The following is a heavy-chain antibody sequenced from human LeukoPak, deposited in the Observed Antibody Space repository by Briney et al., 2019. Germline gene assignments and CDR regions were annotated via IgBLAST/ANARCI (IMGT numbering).Heavy chain of an antibody. J-gene: IGHJ4*02. V-gene: IGHV3-30*04. CDR1: GFTFSSYA. Sequence: PGRSLRLSCAASGFTFSSYAMHWVRQAPGKGLEWVAVISYDGSNKYYADSVKGRFTISRDNSKNTLYLQMNSLRAEDTAVYYCARESSTAPIDYWGQGTLVTVSS. CDR2: ISYDGSNK. D-gene: IGHD6-6*01. CDR3: ARESSTAPIDY.